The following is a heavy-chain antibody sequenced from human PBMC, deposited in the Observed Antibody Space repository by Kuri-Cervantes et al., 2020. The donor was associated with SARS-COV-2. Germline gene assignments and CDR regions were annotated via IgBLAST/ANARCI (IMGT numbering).Heavy chain of an antibody. CDR2: ISSSSSYI. Sequence: GESLKISCAASGFTFSSYSMNWVRQAPGKGLEWVSSISSSSSYIYYADSVKGRFTISRDNAKNSLYLQMSSLRAEDTAVYYCARGGILGYYYYYMDVWGKGTTVTVSS. CDR1: GFTFSSYS. V-gene: IGHV3-21*01. CDR3: ARGGILGYYYYYMDV. J-gene: IGHJ6*03.